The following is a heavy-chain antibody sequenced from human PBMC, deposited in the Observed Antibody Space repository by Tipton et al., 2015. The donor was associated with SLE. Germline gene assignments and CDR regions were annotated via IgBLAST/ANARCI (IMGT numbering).Heavy chain of an antibody. V-gene: IGHV3-53*05. CDR3: ARGYDFWSGSLPGY. CDR1: GFTFSNAW. Sequence: SLRLSCAASGFTFSNAWMSWVRQAPGKGLEWVSVIYSGGSTYYADSVKGRFTISRDNSKNTLYLQMNSLRAEDTAVYYCARGYDFWSGSLPGYWGQGTLVTVSS. CDR2: IYSGGST. D-gene: IGHD3-3*01. J-gene: IGHJ4*02.